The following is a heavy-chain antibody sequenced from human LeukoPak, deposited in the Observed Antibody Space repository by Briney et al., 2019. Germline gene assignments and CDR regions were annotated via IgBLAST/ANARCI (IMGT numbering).Heavy chain of an antibody. J-gene: IGHJ4*02. D-gene: IGHD5/OR15-5a*01. V-gene: IGHV3-33*01. CDR3: ARDRSTTHFDY. CDR1: GFTFSSYG. Sequence: GGSLRLSCAASGFTFSSYGMHWVRQAPGKGLEWVAMVWYDGSNTYYADSVKGRFTISRDNSKNTLFLQMDSLRAEDTAVYYCARDRSTTHFDYWGQGTLVTVSS. CDR2: VWYDGSNT.